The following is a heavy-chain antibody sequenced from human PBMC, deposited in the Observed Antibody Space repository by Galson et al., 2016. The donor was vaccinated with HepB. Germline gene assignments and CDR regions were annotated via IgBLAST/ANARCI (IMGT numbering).Heavy chain of an antibody. CDR2: IWYDGSND. V-gene: IGHV3-33*01. CDR1: GFTFSSCG. J-gene: IGHJ4*02. D-gene: IGHD6-19*01. CDR3: AREDPNIAVAALDY. Sequence: LRLSCAASGFTFSSCGMHWVRQAPGKGLEWLALIWYDGSNDYYADSVKGRFTISRGNSKNTLYLQMNSLRAEDTAVYYCAREDPNIAVAALDYWGQGTLVTVSS.